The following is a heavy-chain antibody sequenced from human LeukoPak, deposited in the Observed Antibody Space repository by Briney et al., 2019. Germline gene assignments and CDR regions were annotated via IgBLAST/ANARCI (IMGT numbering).Heavy chain of an antibody. CDR2: INHSGSI. D-gene: IGHD3-9*01. CDR1: GGSFSGYY. Sequence: SETLSLTCAVYGGSFSGYYWSWIRQPPGKGLEWIGEINHSGSINYNPSLKSRVTISVDTSKNHSSLKLSSVTAADTAVYYCAAVGGLRYFDWLLASRDAFDIWGQGTMVTVSS. V-gene: IGHV4-34*01. CDR3: AAVGGLRYFDWLLASRDAFDI. J-gene: IGHJ3*02.